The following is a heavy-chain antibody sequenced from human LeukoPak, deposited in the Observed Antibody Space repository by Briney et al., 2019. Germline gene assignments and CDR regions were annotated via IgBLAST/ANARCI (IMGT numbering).Heavy chain of an antibody. V-gene: IGHV3-23*01. D-gene: IGHD6-19*01. J-gene: IGHJ4*02. Sequence: GGSLRLSCEGSGFTFSNYWMGWVRQAPGKGLEWVSAISASGDTTYYADSVRGRFTISRDNSKNTLYLQVNSLRAEDTAVYYCAKDLQWLVPNYFDYWGQGTLVTVSS. CDR3: AKDLQWLVPNYFDY. CDR2: ISASGDTT. CDR1: GFTFSNYW.